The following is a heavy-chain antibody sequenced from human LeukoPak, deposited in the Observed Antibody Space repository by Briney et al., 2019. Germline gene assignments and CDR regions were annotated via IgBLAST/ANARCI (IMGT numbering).Heavy chain of an antibody. D-gene: IGHD6-19*01. CDR1: GFTFSSYA. CDR3: ARAPGIAVAGTPDY. Sequence: GGSLRLSCAASGFTFSSYAMHWVRQAPGKGLEWLAVISYDGSNKYYADSVKGRSTISRDNSKNTLYLQMNSLRAEDTAVYYCARAPGIAVAGTPDYWGQGTLVTVSS. J-gene: IGHJ4*02. V-gene: IGHV3-30*04. CDR2: ISYDGSNK.